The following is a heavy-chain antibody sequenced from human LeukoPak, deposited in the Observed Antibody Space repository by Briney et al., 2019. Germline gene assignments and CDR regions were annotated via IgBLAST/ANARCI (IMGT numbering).Heavy chain of an antibody. V-gene: IGHV3-23*01. CDR3: AREPGSYHWFDP. Sequence: GGSLRLSCTASGFTFSSNAMSWVRQAPGKGLEWVSAISGSGGNTYYADSVKGRFTISRDNSKNTLYLQMNSLRADDTAVYYCAREPGSYHWFDPWGQGTLVTVSS. D-gene: IGHD2-2*01. CDR1: GFTFSSNA. CDR2: ISGSGGNT. J-gene: IGHJ5*02.